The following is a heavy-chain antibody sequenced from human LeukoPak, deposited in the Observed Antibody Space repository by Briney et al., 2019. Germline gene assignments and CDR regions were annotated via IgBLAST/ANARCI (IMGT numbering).Heavy chain of an antibody. J-gene: IGHJ4*02. CDR3: ARLSGTNLDFDY. D-gene: IGHD1-20*01. Sequence: SETLSPTCTVSGGSISISNYYWGWNRQPPGKELEWIGSIYYSGSTYYNPSLKSRVTISVDTSKNQFSLKLNSVTAADTAVYYCARLSGTNLDFDYWGQGTLATVSS. CDR2: IYYSGST. V-gene: IGHV4-39*01. CDR1: GGSISISNYY.